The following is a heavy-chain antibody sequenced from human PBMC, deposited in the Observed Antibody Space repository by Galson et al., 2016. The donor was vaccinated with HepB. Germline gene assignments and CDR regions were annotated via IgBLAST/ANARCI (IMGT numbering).Heavy chain of an antibody. Sequence: SLRLSCAASGFTFDDYTMHWVRQAPGKGLEWVSLISWDGLKTYYADSVKGRFTISRDNRKNSLYLQMDNLRNEDTALYYSGKDWGSLWESSGKGMDVWGQGTTVTVSS. CDR2: ISWDGLKT. J-gene: IGHJ6*02. D-gene: IGHD3-10*01. CDR1: GFTFDDYT. CDR3: GKDWGSLWESSGKGMDV. V-gene: IGHV3-43*01.